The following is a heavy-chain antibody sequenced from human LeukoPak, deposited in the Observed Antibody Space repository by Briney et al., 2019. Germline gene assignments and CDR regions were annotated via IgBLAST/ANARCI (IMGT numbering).Heavy chain of an antibody. V-gene: IGHV1-2*02. Sequence: RASVEVSCKASGCTFTGYYMHWVRQAPGQGLEWMGWINPNSGGTNYAQKFQGRVTMTRDTSIGTAYMELSRLRSDDTAVYYCARGSYDSSGYYLYFDYWGQGTLVTISS. CDR2: INPNSGGT. D-gene: IGHD3-22*01. J-gene: IGHJ4*02. CDR1: GCTFTGYY. CDR3: ARGSYDSSGYYLYFDY.